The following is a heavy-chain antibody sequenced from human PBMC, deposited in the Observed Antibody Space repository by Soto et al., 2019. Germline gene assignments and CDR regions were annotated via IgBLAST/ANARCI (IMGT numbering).Heavy chain of an antibody. CDR2: IIPIFGTA. Sequence: QVQLVQSGAEVKKPGSSVKVSCKASGGTFSSYAISWVRQAPGQGLEWMGGIIPIFGTANYAQKFQGRVTITADESTSTAYMELRSLRSEDTAVYYCAREGGADYYDSSGRYYFDYWGQGTLVTVSS. J-gene: IGHJ4*02. V-gene: IGHV1-69*12. CDR1: GGTFSSYA. D-gene: IGHD3-22*01. CDR3: AREGGADYYDSSGRYYFDY.